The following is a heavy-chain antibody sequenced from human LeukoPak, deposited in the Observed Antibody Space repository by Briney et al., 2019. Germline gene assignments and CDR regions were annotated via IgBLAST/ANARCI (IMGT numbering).Heavy chain of an antibody. CDR3: AAVKDFWTDFGFDS. D-gene: IGHD3/OR15-3a*01. V-gene: IGHV1-58*01. CDR2: VVVGSGNT. Sequence: GTSVKVSCKASGFTFSRSAVQWVRQTRGQRLEWIGWVVVGSGNTNYAQNFQDRVTIRGDISGSTAYMELRNLSSDDAAVYYCAAVKDFWTDFGFDSWGQGTLVTVSS. J-gene: IGHJ4*02. CDR1: GFTFSRSA.